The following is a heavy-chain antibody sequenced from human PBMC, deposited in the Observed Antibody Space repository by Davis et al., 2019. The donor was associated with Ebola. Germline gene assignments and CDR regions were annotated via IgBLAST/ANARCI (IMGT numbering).Heavy chain of an antibody. V-gene: IGHV3-53*04. CDR2: IYSGGST. J-gene: IGHJ4*02. Sequence: GASLKISCAASGFTVSSNYMSWVRQAPGKGLEWVSVIYSGGSTYYADSVKGRFTISRHNSKNTLYLQMNSLRAEDTAVYYCARAYDSSGSLDYWGQGTLVTVSS. CDR3: ARAYDSSGSLDY. CDR1: GFTVSSNY. D-gene: IGHD3-22*01.